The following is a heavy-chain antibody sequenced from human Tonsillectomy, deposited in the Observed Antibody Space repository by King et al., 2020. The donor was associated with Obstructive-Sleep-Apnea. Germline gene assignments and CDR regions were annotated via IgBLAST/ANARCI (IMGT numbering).Heavy chain of an antibody. CDR2: LSSTSSTI. D-gene: IGHD4-17*01. Sequence: VQLVESGGGLVQPGGSLRLSCAASGFSFSSYSMNWVRQAPGKGLEWISYLSSTSSTIYYADSVKGRFTISRDNAKNSLYLQMNSLRAEDTAVYYCARGVGDYRGFDYWGPGTLVTVSS. CDR3: ARGVGDYRGFDY. CDR1: GFSFSSYS. J-gene: IGHJ4*02. V-gene: IGHV3-48*04.